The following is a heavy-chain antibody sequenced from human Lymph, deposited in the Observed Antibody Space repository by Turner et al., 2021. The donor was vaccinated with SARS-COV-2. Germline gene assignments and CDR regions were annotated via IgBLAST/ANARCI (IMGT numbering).Heavy chain of an antibody. CDR3: AKVHVILTGYIDY. J-gene: IGHJ4*02. CDR1: GFTFSSYA. V-gene: IGHV3-23*01. D-gene: IGHD3-9*01. Sequence: EVQLLESGGGLVQPGGSLRLSCAASGFTFSSYAMSWVRQAPGKGLEWVSAMSVSGGSTYYADSVKGRFTISRDNSKNTLYLQMNSLRAEDTAVYYCAKVHVILTGYIDYWGQGTLVTVSS. CDR2: MSVSGGST.